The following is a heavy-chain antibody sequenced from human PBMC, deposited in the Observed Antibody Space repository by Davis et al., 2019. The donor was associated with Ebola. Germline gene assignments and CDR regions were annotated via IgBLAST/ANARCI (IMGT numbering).Heavy chain of an antibody. CDR2: ISGASETI. D-gene: IGHD2-8*01. CDR3: ARGSEVMVFYYYGMDV. J-gene: IGHJ6*02. Sequence: GGSLRLSCAASGFTFSPYSMSWVRQAPGKGLEWISYISGASETIYYADSVKGRFTISRDNAKNSLYLQMNSLRAEDTAVYYCARGSEVMVFYYYGMDVWGQGTTVTVSS. CDR1: GFTFSPYS. V-gene: IGHV3-48*04.